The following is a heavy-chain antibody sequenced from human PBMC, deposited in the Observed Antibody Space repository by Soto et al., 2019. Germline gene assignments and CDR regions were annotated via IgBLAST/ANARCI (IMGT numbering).Heavy chain of an antibody. CDR3: ARGRYGDY. CDR2: ISAHNGNT. J-gene: IGHJ4*02. D-gene: IGHD1-1*01. V-gene: IGHV1-18*01. Sequence: QVHLVQSGAEVKKPGASVKVSCKASGYTFTSYGITWVRQAPGQGLEWMGWISAHNGNTDYAQKPQGRVIVTRDTSTSTAYMELRSLRSDDTAVYYSARGRYGDYWGQGALVTVSS. CDR1: GYTFTSYG.